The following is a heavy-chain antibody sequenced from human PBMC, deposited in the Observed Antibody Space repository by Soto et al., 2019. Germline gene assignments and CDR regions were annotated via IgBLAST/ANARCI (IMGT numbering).Heavy chain of an antibody. J-gene: IGHJ5*02. CDR1: GGSFSGYY. CDR3: ARGRITMVRGRNWFDP. Sequence: QVQLQQWGAGLLKPSETLSLTCAVYGGSFSGYYWSWIRQPPGKGLEWIGEINHSGSTNYNPSLTRRVTRSVDTSKHQFSLKLSSVTAADPAVYYCARGRITMVRGRNWFDPWGQGTLVTVSS. CDR2: INHSGST. D-gene: IGHD3-10*01. V-gene: IGHV4-34*01.